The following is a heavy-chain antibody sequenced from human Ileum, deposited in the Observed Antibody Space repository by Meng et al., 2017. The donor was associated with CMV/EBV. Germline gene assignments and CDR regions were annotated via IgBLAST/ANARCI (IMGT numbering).Heavy chain of an antibody. V-gene: IGHV4-59*01. CDR2: IYYSGDT. J-gene: IGHJ4*02. CDR1: GGSIGSYY. CDR3: ARLDYSTAWYQLDY. Sequence: QVRLQEAGPGLVKPSETLSLTCTVSGGSIGSYYWTWIRQSPGKGLEWIGYIYYSGDTNYNPSLKSRVTISIDASKNQFSLKVRSVTAADTAVYYCARLDYSTAWYQLDYWGQGTLVTVSS. D-gene: IGHD6-13*01.